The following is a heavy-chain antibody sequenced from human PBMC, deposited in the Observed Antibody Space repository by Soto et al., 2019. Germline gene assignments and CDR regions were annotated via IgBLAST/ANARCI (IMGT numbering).Heavy chain of an antibody. D-gene: IGHD3-3*01. CDR2: INHSGST. CDR3: ARVKGLRCHDVYYYYYYGMDV. CDR1: GGSFSGYY. Sequence: ETLSLTCAVYGGSFSGYYWSWIRQPPGKGLEWFGEINHSGSTNYNPSLKSRVTISVDTSKNQFSLKLSSVTAADTAVYYCARVKGLRCHDVYYYYYYGMDVWGQGT. V-gene: IGHV4-34*01. J-gene: IGHJ6*02.